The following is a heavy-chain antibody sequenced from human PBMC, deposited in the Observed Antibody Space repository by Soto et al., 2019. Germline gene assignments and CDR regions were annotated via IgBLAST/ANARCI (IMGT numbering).Heavy chain of an antibody. J-gene: IGHJ4*02. D-gene: IGHD1-26*01. CDR2: ISYDGSNK. V-gene: IGHV3-30-3*01. Sequence: GGSLRLSCAASGFTFSSYAMHWVRQAPGKGLEWVAVISYDGSNKYYADSVKGRFTISRDNSKNTLYLQMNSLRAEDTAVYYCAREGVGDTVFFGYIDYWGQGALVTVS. CDR3: AREGVGDTVFFGYIDY. CDR1: GFTFSSYA.